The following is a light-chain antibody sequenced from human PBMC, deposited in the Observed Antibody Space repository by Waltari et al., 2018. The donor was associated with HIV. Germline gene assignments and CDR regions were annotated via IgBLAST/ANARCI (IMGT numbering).Light chain of an antibody. V-gene: IGLV3-19*01. CDR2: DKA. CDR1: TLRSYS. CDR3: HSRDSSGNPWV. Sequence: SSELTQDPAVSVALGQTVRITCQGDTLRSYSASWYQQKPGQAPVLVMYDKANRPSGIPDRFSGSISGNTVSLTITGAQAEDEADYYCHSRDSSGNPWVFGGGTMVTVL. J-gene: IGLJ3*02.